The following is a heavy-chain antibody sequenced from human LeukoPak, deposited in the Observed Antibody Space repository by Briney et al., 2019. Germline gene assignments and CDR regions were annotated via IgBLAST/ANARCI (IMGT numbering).Heavy chain of an antibody. CDR3: ARSVALPGYFDL. J-gene: IGHJ2*01. D-gene: IGHD4-23*01. V-gene: IGHV1-46*01. CDR2: INPSGGST. CDR1: GYTFTSYY. Sequence: GASVKVSCKASGYTFTSYYMHWVRQAPGQGLEWMGIINPSGGSTSYAQKFQGRVTMTRDTSTSTVYMELSSLRSEDTAVYYCARSVALPGYFDLWGRGTLVTISS.